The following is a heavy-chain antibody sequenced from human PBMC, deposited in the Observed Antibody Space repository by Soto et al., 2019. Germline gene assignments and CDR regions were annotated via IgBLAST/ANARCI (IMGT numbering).Heavy chain of an antibody. Sequence: XVCLRLSCAASGFSLSSYAMTWVRQAPGEGLEWVSGITASGEKLYYADSVKGRFTVSRDNSKNTLYLQMHSLRADDTAVYYCARDCTSSSCSVWAYWAQGTLVTVSS. V-gene: IGHV3-23*01. D-gene: IGHD2-8*01. J-gene: IGHJ4*02. CDR3: ARDCTSSSCSVWAY. CDR2: ITASGEKL. CDR1: GFSLSSYA.